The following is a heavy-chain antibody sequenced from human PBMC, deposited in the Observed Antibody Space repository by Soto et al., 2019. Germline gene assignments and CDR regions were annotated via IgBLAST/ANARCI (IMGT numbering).Heavy chain of an antibody. CDR2: IHPGESDT. CDR3: ATDTIFGVVTNIYYYYYGMDV. J-gene: IGHJ6*02. CDR1: GYSFTTYW. D-gene: IGHD3-3*01. V-gene: IGHV5-51*01. Sequence: GESLKVSCKSYGYSFTTYWIAWVRQMPGKGLEWMGSIHPGESDTRYSPSFPGQVTISADRSITTAYMELSSLRSEDTAVYYCATDTIFGVVTNIYYYYYGMDVWGQGTTVTVSS.